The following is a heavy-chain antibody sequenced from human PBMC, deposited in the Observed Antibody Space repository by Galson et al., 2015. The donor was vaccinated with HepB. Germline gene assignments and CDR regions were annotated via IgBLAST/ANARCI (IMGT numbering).Heavy chain of an antibody. CDR2: ISTTSDNN. J-gene: IGHJ4*02. D-gene: IGHD1-26*01. V-gene: IGHV3-48*01. Sequence: SLRLSCAASGFTFSSYTMNWVRQAPGKGLEWISYISTTSDNNFSADSVKGRFIISRDNAKNLLYLQMNSLRPEDTAVYYCTRIALSGSYWYFDYWGQGSLVTVSS. CDR3: TRIALSGSYWYFDY. CDR1: GFTFSSYT.